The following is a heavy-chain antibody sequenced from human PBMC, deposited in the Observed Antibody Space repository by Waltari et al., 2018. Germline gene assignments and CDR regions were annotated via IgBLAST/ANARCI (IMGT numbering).Heavy chain of an antibody. CDR3: AKDRSFVVVPEAIGEHYMDG. CDR2: IRYEGIIP. D-gene: IGHD2-2*02. J-gene: IGHJ6*03. V-gene: IGHV3-30*02. CDR1: GFTSLGYA. Sequence: QVQLVESGAAVVQPGGSLRLSCAASGFTSLGYATNWDCQAPGKGLEGSAIIRYEGIIPCPPDSVMARFTITRANPNHCLSLQMSSRRAENTAVYYCAKDRSFVVVPEAIGEHYMDGWSKGTTVSVSS.